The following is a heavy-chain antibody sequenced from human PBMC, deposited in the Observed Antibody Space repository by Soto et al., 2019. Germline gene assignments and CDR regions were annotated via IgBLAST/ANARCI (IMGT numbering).Heavy chain of an antibody. CDR3: ARHSLRQIKDIVVVVAALEDTGMDV. V-gene: IGHV4-39*01. Sequence: QLQLQESGPGLVKPSETLSLTCTVSGGSISSSSYYWGWIRQPPGKGLEWIGSIYYSGSTYYNPSLKSRVTISVDTSKNQFSLKLSSVTAADTAVYYCARHSLRQIKDIVVVVAALEDTGMDVWGQGTTVTVSS. CDR1: GGSISSSSYY. CDR2: IYYSGST. J-gene: IGHJ6*02. D-gene: IGHD2-15*01.